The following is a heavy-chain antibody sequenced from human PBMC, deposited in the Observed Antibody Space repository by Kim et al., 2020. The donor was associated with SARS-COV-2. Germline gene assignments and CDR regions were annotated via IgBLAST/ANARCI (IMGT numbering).Heavy chain of an antibody. CDR2: IVPIFGTP. V-gene: IGHV1-69*13. CDR3: ASRVGDYFDF. D-gene: IGHD3-16*01. CDR1: GGTFSNYV. Sequence: SVKVSCSTSGGTFSNYVINWLRQAPGQGPEWMGGIVPIFGTPDYAQKFQGRVTMTADESTSTAYMELNSLRYDDTAVYYCASRVGDYFDFWGQGTLVPGSS. J-gene: IGHJ4*02.